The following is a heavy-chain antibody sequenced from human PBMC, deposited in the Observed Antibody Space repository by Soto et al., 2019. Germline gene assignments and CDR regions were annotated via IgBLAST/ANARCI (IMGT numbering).Heavy chain of an antibody. CDR2: IWYDGNNK. D-gene: IGHD6-19*01. CDR3: ARDDSRGWPDY. J-gene: IGHJ4*02. V-gene: IGHV3-33*01. CDR1: GFTFSSFG. Sequence: PGGSLRLSCAASGFTFSSFGMHWVRQAPGKGLEWVAVIWYDGNNKYYTDSVKGRFTISRDNSKNTLYLQMNSLRAEGTAVYYCARDDSRGWPDYWGQGTLVTVAS.